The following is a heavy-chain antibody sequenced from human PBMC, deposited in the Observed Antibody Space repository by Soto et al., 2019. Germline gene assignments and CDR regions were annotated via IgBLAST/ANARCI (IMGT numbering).Heavy chain of an antibody. Sequence: ASVKVSCKASGYTFASYAISWVRQAPGQRLEWMGWINAGNGNTKYSQKFQGRVTITRDTSASTAYMELSSLRSEDTAVYYCARGGSLYWYFDLWGRGTLVTVPQ. CDR3: ARGGSLYWYFDL. V-gene: IGHV1-3*01. CDR2: INAGNGNT. J-gene: IGHJ2*01. CDR1: GYTFASYA. D-gene: IGHD1-26*01.